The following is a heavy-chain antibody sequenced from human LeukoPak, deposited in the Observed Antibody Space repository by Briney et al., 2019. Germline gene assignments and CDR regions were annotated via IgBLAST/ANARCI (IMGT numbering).Heavy chain of an antibody. CDR1: GGSISSYY. D-gene: IGHD3-16*01. J-gene: IGHJ5*02. Sequence: ASETLSLTCTVSGGSISSYYWSWIRQPPGKGLEWIGYIYYSGSTKYNPSLKSRVTISVDTSKNQFSLKLSSVTAADTAVYYCAGYYDYVWGSGWFDPWGQGTLVTVSS. CDR3: AGYYDYVWGSGWFDP. V-gene: IGHV4-59*01. CDR2: IYYSGST.